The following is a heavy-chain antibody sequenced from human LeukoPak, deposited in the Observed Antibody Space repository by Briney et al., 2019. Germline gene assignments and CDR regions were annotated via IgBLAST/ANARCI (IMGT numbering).Heavy chain of an antibody. V-gene: IGHV5-51*01. CDR2: IYPGDSDT. J-gene: IGHJ4*02. CDR3: AREYDSSGYFFDY. Sequence: GESLKISCKGSGYSFTSYWIGWVRQMPGKGLEWMGVIYPGDSDTRYSPSFQGQVTISADKSISTAYLQWSSLKASDTAMYYCAREYDSSGYFFDYWGQGTLVTVSS. CDR1: GYSFTSYW. D-gene: IGHD3-22*01.